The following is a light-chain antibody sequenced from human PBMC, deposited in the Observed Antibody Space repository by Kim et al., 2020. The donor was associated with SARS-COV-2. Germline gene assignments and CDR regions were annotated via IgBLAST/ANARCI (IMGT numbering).Light chain of an antibody. J-gene: IGLJ2*01. CDR3: AAWDGSLTGLL. Sequence: QSVLTQPPSASGTPGQRVTISCSGSSSNIGGNAVSWHQVLPGKAPRVLIYRDNERPSEVPDRFSGSKSGASASLTISGLQSEDEADYYCAAWDGSLTGLLFGGGTQLTVL. CDR1: SSNIGGNA. CDR2: RDN. V-gene: IGLV1-44*01.